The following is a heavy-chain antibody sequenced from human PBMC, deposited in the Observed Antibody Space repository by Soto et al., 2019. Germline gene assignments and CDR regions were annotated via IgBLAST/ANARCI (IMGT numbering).Heavy chain of an antibody. J-gene: IGHJ4*02. Sequence: ASVKVSCKASTNTFTNYGFNWVRQAPGQGLEWMGWISAYNGNTIYAQKLRGRVTMTTDTSASTVYMEVRSLRSDDTAMYYCARDDNSSPSDYWGQGTLVTVSS. D-gene: IGHD6-6*01. CDR1: TNTFTNYG. V-gene: IGHV1-18*04. CDR3: ARDDNSSPSDY. CDR2: ISAYNGNT.